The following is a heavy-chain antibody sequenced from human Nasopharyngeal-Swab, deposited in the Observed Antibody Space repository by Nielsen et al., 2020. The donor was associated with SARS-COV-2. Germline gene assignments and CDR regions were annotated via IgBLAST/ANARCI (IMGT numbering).Heavy chain of an antibody. Sequence: GESLKISCAASGFTVSGNFMTWVRQAPGKGLEWVSVIYSAGQTYYADSVKGRFTISRDNSKNTLYLQMNSLRAEDTAVYYCARSIAAAGTATHGMDVWGQGTTVTVSS. D-gene: IGHD6-13*01. V-gene: IGHV3-53*01. J-gene: IGHJ6*02. CDR1: GFTVSGNF. CDR2: IYSAGQT. CDR3: ARSIAAAGTATHGMDV.